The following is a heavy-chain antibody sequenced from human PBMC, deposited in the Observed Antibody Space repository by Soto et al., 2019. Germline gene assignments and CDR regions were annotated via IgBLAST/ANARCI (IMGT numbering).Heavy chain of an antibody. CDR3: ARDDSSGQTTDTADYFDY. V-gene: IGHV1-18*01. J-gene: IGHJ4*02. D-gene: IGHD6-19*01. CDR2: ISAYNGNT. Sequence: ASVKVSCKASGYTFTSYGISWVRQAPGQGLEWMGWISAYNGNTNYAQKHQGRVTMTTDTSTSKAYMELRSLRSDDTAVYYFARDDSSGQTTDTADYFDYWGQGTLVTVSS. CDR1: GYTFTSYG.